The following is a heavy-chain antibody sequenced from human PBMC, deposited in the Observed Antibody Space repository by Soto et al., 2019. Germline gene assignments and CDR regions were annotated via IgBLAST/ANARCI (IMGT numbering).Heavy chain of an antibody. J-gene: IGHJ1*01. CDR3: AKRTTGYSGYFQN. CDR1: GFAFSSYA. V-gene: IGHV3-23*01. D-gene: IGHD1-1*01. CDR2: VSGRGDMT. Sequence: EVRLLESGGGFAQPGGSLRLSCAASGFAFSSYAMTWVRQAPGKGLEWVAAVSGRGDMTYYADSVKGRFTISRDNSNNKLFLEMDSLRVDDAGVFFCAKRTTGYSGYFQNWGQGTVVTVSS.